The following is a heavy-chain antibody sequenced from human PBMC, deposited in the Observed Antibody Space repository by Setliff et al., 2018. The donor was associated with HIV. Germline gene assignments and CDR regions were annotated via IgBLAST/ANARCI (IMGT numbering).Heavy chain of an antibody. V-gene: IGHV1-2*02. Sequence: ASVKVSCKASGYIFTDYFIHWVRQAPGQGLEWMGWISPQNGDRKIPQRFRGRVTMTRDTSISTAYMELTGLTSDDTAVYFCATIRAYYYDSSGQEYFQYWGHGTLVTVSS. CDR1: GYIFTDYF. CDR2: ISPQNGDR. CDR3: ATIRAYYYDSSGQEYFQY. J-gene: IGHJ1*01. D-gene: IGHD3-22*01.